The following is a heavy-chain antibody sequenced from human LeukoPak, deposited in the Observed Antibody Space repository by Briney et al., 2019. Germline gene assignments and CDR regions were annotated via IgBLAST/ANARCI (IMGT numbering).Heavy chain of an antibody. CDR1: GGSISNGGYY. D-gene: IGHD5-18*01. CDR2: IYYSGST. V-gene: IGHV4-30-4*08. CDR3: ARSGYTAMVWD. J-gene: IGHJ4*02. Sequence: SQTLSLTCTVSGGSISNGGYYCSWIRQHPGKGLEWIGYIYYSGSTYYNPSLKSRVTISVDTSKNQFSLKLSSVTAADTAVYYCARSGYTAMVWDWGQGTLVTVSS.